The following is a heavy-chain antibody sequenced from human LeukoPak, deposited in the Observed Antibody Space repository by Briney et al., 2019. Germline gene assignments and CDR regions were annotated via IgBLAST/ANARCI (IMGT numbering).Heavy chain of an antibody. CDR2: IYTDGSTT. J-gene: IGHJ4*02. Sequence: GGSLRLSCAGSGFTFSTYWMHWVRQAPGGGLVWVSGIYTDGSTTSYADSVKGRFSISRDNAKNTVYLQMSSLRAEDTAVYYCAKESGYDVDLEYWGQGALVTVSS. CDR3: AKESGYDVDLEY. D-gene: IGHD5-12*01. CDR1: GFTFSTYW. V-gene: IGHV3-74*01.